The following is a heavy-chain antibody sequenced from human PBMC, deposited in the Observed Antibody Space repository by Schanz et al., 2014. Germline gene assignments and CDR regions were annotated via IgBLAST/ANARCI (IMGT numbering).Heavy chain of an antibody. V-gene: IGHV4-59*08. J-gene: IGHJ5*02. CDR3: ARHLPGGYNNHGWFDP. Sequence: QVQLQESGPGLVKPSETLSLTCTVSGGSIRGYYCSWIRQPPGKGLEWIGYVHSSGSTNYNSSLKIPLTISIDTPKTHFSLRLSSGTAADTAVYYCARHLPGGYNNHGWFDPWGQGTLVTVSS. CDR2: VHSSGST. CDR1: GGSIRGYY. D-gene: IGHD4-4*01.